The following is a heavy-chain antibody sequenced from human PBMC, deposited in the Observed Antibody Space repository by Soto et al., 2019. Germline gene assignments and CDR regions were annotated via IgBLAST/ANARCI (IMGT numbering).Heavy chain of an antibody. D-gene: IGHD2-15*01. V-gene: IGHV3-23*01. J-gene: IGHJ3*02. CDR3: AKDNPGGPRINDAFDI. Sequence: PGGSLRLCCAASGFTFSSYAMSWVRQAPGKGLEWVSAISGSGGSTYYADSVKGRFTISRDNSKNTLYLQMNSLRAEDTAVYYCAKDNPGGPRINDAFDIWGQGTMVTVSS. CDR2: ISGSGGST. CDR1: GFTFSSYA.